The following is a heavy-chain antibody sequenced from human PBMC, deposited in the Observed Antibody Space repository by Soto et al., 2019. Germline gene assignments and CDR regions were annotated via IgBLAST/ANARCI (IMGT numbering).Heavy chain of an antibody. CDR3: ARGRYCLNGRCFPNWFDS. J-gene: IGHJ5*01. D-gene: IGHD2-15*01. CDR1: GDSISSVDYF. Sequence: PSETLSLTCSVSGDSISSVDYFWAWIRQPPGQALEYIGYIYKSATTYYNPSFESRVAISLDTSKSQFSLNVTSVTAADTAVYFSARGRYCLNGRCFPNWFDSWGQGTLVTVSS. CDR2: IYKSATT. V-gene: IGHV4-30-4*01.